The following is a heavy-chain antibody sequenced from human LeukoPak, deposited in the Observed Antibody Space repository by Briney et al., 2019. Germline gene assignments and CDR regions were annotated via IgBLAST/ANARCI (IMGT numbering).Heavy chain of an antibody. V-gene: IGHV3-7*01. Sequence: PGGSLRLSCAASGFTFSNYWMKWVRQAPGKGLEWVANIRQDGIENYYVDSVKGRFTISRDNAKNLLYLQMNSLRAEDTAVYYCARNLFGYWGQGTLVTVSS. CDR2: IRQDGIEN. CDR1: GFTFSNYW. J-gene: IGHJ4*02. CDR3: ARNLFGY.